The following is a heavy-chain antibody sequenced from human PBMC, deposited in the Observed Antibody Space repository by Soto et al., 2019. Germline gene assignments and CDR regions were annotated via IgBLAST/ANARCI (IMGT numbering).Heavy chain of an antibody. CDR2: IYYSGNT. CDR3: ARQYYFGSGSYYNRLFDF. D-gene: IGHD3-10*01. J-gene: IGHJ4*02. V-gene: IGHV4-39*01. CDR1: GGSISSSSYY. Sequence: PSETLSLTCTVSGGSISSSSYYWGWIRQPPGKGLEWIGSIYYSGNTYYNPSLKSRVTISVDTAKNQFSLKLSSVTAADTAVYYCARQYYFGSGSYYNRLFDFWGRGTLVTVS.